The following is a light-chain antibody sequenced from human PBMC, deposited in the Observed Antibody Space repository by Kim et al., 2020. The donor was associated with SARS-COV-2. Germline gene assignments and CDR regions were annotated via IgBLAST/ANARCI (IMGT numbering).Light chain of an antibody. CDR2: EDS. CDR3: YSTDSSGNHRV. CDR1: ALPKKY. J-gene: IGLJ3*02. V-gene: IGLV3-10*01. Sequence: SYELTQPPSVSVSPGQTARITCSGDALPKKYAYWYQQKSVQAPVLVIYEDSKRPSGIPERFSGSSSGTMATLTISGAQMEDEGDYYCYSTDSSGNHRVFGGGTQLTVL.